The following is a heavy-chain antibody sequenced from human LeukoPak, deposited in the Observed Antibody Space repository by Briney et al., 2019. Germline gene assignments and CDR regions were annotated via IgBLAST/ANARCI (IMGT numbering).Heavy chain of an antibody. Sequence: GGSLRLSCAASGFTFSNYGIHWVRQAPGKGLEWVAFIRYDGSIKYYADSVKGRFTISRDNSKNTLYLQMNSLRPEDTAVYYCAKDTVKVSTIRRVPHYMDVWGKGTTVTISS. V-gene: IGHV3-30*02. CDR1: GFTFSNYG. J-gene: IGHJ6*03. CDR2: IRYDGSIK. D-gene: IGHD5/OR15-5a*01. CDR3: AKDTVKVSTIRRVPHYMDV.